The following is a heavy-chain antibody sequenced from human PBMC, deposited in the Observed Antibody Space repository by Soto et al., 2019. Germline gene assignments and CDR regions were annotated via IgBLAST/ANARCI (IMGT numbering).Heavy chain of an antibody. D-gene: IGHD5-18*01. Sequence: ASVKGSCKTSGYTFTSYYMHWGLQAPGQGLEWMGIINPSGGSTSYAQKFQGRVTMTRDTSTSTVYMELSSLRSEDTAVYYCARDEAIGDTAMDNWGQGTLVTVSS. V-gene: IGHV1-46*01. CDR3: ARDEAIGDTAMDN. J-gene: IGHJ4*02. CDR2: INPSGGST. CDR1: GYTFTSYY.